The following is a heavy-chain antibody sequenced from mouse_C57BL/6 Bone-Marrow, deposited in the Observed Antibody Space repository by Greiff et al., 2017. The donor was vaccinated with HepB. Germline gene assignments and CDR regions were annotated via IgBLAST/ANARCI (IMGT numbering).Heavy chain of an antibody. Sequence: EVQLQQSGPVLVKPGASVKMSCKASGYTFTDYYMNWVKQSHGKSLEWIGVINPYNGGTSYNQKFKGKATLTVDKSSSTAYMELNSLTSEDSAVYYCARENLLYFDYWGQGTTLTVSS. J-gene: IGHJ2*01. CDR3: ARENLLYFDY. CDR1: GYTFTDYY. CDR2: INPYNGGT. D-gene: IGHD2-1*01. V-gene: IGHV1-19*01.